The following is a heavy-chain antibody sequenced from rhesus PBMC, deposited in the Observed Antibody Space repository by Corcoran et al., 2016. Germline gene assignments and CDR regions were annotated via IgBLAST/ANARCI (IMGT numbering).Heavy chain of an antibody. J-gene: IGHJ4*01. D-gene: IGHD6-31*01. CDR3: VRGHSSGWYCYFDY. V-gene: IGHV4-169*01. CDR2: IAGSGSST. CDR1: GGSISSSY. Sequence: QLQLQESGPGLVKPSETLSVTCAVSGGSISSSYWSWIRQAPGKGLGWIGYIAGSGSSTTYNPSLKSRVTLSVDTSKNQFSLKLSSVTAADTAVYYCVRGHSSGWYCYFDYWGQGVLVTVSS.